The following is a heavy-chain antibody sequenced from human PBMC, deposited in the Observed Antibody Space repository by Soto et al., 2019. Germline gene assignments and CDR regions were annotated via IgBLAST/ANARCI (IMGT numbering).Heavy chain of an antibody. CDR1: GGTFSSYT. CDR3: ARDAESYDYVWGSYRYTRDWYFDL. CDR2: IIPILGIA. J-gene: IGHJ2*01. V-gene: IGHV1-69*08. Sequence: QVQLVQSGAEVKKPGSSVKVSCKASGGTFSSYTISWVRQAPGQGLEWMGRIIPILGIANYAQKFQGRVTITADKSTSTASMELSSLRSEDTAVYYCARDAESYDYVWGSYRYTRDWYFDLWGRGTLVTVSS. D-gene: IGHD3-16*02.